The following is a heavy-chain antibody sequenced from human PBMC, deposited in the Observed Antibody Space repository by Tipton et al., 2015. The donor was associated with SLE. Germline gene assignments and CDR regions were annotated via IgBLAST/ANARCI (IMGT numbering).Heavy chain of an antibody. V-gene: IGHV4-30-4*07. CDR1: GFSVSVSNAW. Sequence: LRLSCAASGFSVSVSNAWMSWVRQAPGKGLEWIGYIYYSGSTYYNPSLKSRVTISVDTSKNQFSLKLSSVTAADTAVYYCARHVVAVAGVDYWGQGTLVTVSS. CDR2: IYYSGST. J-gene: IGHJ4*02. D-gene: IGHD6-19*01. CDR3: ARHVVAVAGVDY.